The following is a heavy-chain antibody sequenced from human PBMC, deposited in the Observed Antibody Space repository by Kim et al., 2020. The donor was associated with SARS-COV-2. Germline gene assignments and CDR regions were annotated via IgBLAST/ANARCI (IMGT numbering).Heavy chain of an antibody. V-gene: IGHV4-59*01. Sequence: TNYTPSLNSRVTISVDTSKNQFSLKLSSVTAADTAVYYCARVAVAGAFDIWGQGTMVTVSS. D-gene: IGHD6-19*01. CDR3: ARVAVAGAFDI. CDR2: T. J-gene: IGHJ3*02.